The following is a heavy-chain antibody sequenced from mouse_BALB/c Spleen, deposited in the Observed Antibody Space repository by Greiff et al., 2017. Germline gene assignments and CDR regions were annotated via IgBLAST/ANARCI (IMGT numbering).Heavy chain of an antibody. CDR2: ISNLAYSI. D-gene: IGHD4-1*01. V-gene: IGHV5-15*02. Sequence: VQLVESGGGLVQPGGSRKLSCAASGFTFSDYGMAWVRQAPGKGPEWVAFISNLAYSIYYADTVTGRFTISRENAKNTLYLEMSSLRSEDTAMYYCARDGRYFDVWGAGTTVTVSS. CDR3: ARDGRYFDV. J-gene: IGHJ1*01. CDR1: GFTFSDYG.